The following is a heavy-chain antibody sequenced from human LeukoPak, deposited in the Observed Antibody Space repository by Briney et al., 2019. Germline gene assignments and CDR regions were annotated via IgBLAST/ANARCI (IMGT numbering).Heavy chain of an antibody. D-gene: IGHD5-12*01. Sequence: ASVKVSCKASGYTFTGYYMHWVRQAPGQGLEWMGWINPNSGNTGYAQKFQGRVTMTRNTSISTAYMELSSLRSEDTAVYYCARGRSIYSGYDDYWGQGTLVTVSS. V-gene: IGHV1-8*02. CDR1: GYTFTGYY. J-gene: IGHJ4*02. CDR2: INPNSGNT. CDR3: ARGRSIYSGYDDY.